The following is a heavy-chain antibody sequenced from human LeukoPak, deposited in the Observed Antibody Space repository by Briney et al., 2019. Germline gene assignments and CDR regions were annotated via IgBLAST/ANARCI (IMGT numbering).Heavy chain of an antibody. J-gene: IGHJ3*02. Sequence: GGSLRLSCAASGFTFSSYWMHWVRQAPGKGLVWVSRINSDGSSTSYADSVKGRFTISRDNAKNTLYLQMNSLRAEDTAVYYCRIVVVIYQGDAFDIWGQGTMVTVSS. CDR1: GFTFSSYW. D-gene: IGHD3-22*01. V-gene: IGHV3-74*01. CDR2: INSDGSST. CDR3: RIVVVIYQGDAFDI.